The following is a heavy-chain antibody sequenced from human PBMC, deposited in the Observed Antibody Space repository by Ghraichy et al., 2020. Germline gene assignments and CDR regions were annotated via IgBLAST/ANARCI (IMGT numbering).Heavy chain of an antibody. J-gene: IGHJ6*02. D-gene: IGHD4-17*01. CDR2: INHSGST. CDR1: GGSFTGYN. CDR3: ARGRGTVTTFHYFYYYMDV. V-gene: IGHV4-34*01. Sequence: SETLSLTCAVYGGSFTGYNWTWIRQSPGKGLEWIGEINHSGSTNYNPSLKSRLTISVDTSKNQFSLNLSSVTAADTTVYYCARGRGTVTTFHYFYYYMDVWGHGTTVTVSS.